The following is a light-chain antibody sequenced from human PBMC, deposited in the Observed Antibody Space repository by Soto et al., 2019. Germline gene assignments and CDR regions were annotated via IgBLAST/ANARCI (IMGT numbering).Light chain of an antibody. V-gene: IGKV3-15*01. CDR3: QQHNGWPLT. J-gene: IGKJ4*01. CDR2: ETS. Sequence: EIVLTQSPATLSVSPGETATLSCRASQGLTDRLAWYQQKPGQTPRLVIYETSTRAAGIPARFSGSGSGTDFTLTISSLQNEGVAVYYCQQHNGWPLTFGGGTKVEIK. CDR1: QGLTDR.